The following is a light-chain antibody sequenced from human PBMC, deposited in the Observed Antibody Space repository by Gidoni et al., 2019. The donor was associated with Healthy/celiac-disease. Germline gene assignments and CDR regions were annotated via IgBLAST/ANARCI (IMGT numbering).Light chain of an antibody. CDR2: GAS. J-gene: IGKJ2*01. CDR1: QSVSSSY. Sequence: DSVLTQSPGPLSLSPGERAHLTCRASQSVSSSYLAWYQQKPGQAPRLLIYGASSRATGIPDRFSGSVSGTDFTLTISRLEPEDFAVYYCQQYGSSPYTFXXXTKLEIK. V-gene: IGKV3-20*01. CDR3: QQYGSSPYT.